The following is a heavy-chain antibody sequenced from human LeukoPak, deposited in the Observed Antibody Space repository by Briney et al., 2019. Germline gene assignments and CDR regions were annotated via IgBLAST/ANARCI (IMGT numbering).Heavy chain of an antibody. CDR1: GGTFSSYA. CDR3: AREFQRYMDV. J-gene: IGHJ6*02. D-gene: IGHD6-25*01. V-gene: IGHV1-69*13. CDR2: IIPIFGTA. Sequence: SVKVSCKASGGTFSSYAISWVRQAPGQGLEWMGGIIPIFGTANYAQKFQGRVTITADESTSIAYMELSSLRSEDTAVYYCAREFQRYMDVWGQGTTVTVSS.